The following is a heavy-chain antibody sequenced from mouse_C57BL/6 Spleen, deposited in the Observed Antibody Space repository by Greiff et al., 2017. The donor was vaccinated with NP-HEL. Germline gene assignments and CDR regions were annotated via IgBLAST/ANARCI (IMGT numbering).Heavy chain of an antibody. Sequence: QVQLQQPGAELVKPGASVKMSCKASGYTFTSYWITWVKQRPGQGLEWIGDIYPGSGSTNYNEKFKSKATLTVDTSSSTAYMQLSSLTSEDSAVYYCASLYYGSSHGAMDYWGQGTSVTVSS. J-gene: IGHJ4*01. D-gene: IGHD1-1*01. V-gene: IGHV1-55*01. CDR2: IYPGSGST. CDR1: GYTFTSYW. CDR3: ASLYYGSSHGAMDY.